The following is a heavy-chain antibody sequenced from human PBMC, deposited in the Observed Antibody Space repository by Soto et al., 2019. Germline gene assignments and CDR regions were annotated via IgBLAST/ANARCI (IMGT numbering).Heavy chain of an antibody. D-gene: IGHD3-10*01. CDR2: INPNGGGT. CDR1: GYTFTAYY. CDR3: ARAVHTMIQGVRFRVDQ. V-gene: IGHV1-2*02. J-gene: IGHJ4*02. Sequence: QVQLVQSGAEMKKPGASVKVSCEAPGYTFTAYYIHWVRQAPGQGLEWMGWINPNGGGTKYAQKFQGRVTMTRDTSINTAYMELTRLTSDDTAVYYCARAVHTMIQGVRFRVDQWGQGTLVTVSS.